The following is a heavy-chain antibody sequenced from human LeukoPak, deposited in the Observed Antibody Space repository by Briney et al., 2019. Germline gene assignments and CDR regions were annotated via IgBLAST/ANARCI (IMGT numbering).Heavy chain of an antibody. CDR2: IYYSGST. Sequence: PSQTLSLTCTVSGGSISSGGYYWSWIRQHPGKGLEWIGYIYYSGSTYYNPSLKSRVTISVDTSKNQFSLKLSSVTAADTAVYYRARVDSSGYDTIDYWGQGTLVTVSS. J-gene: IGHJ4*02. CDR1: GGSISSGGYY. D-gene: IGHD3-22*01. V-gene: IGHV4-31*03. CDR3: ARVDSSGYDTIDY.